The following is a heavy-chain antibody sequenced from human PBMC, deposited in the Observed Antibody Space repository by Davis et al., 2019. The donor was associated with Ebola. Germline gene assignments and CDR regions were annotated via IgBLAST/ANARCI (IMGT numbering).Heavy chain of an antibody. Sequence: GESLKISCAASGFTFSSYSMNWVRQAPGKGLEWVSYISSSSSTIYYADSVKGRFTISRDNAKNSLYLQMNSLRAEDTAVYYCAKATGVLRYFDWLLINYWGQGTLVTVSS. D-gene: IGHD3-9*01. CDR3: AKATGVLRYFDWLLINY. CDR2: ISSSSSTI. J-gene: IGHJ4*02. V-gene: IGHV3-48*01. CDR1: GFTFSSYS.